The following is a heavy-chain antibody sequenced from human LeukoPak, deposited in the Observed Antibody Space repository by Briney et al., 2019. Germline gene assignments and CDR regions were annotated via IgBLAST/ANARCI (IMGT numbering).Heavy chain of an antibody. Sequence: GGSLRLSCAASGFTFNIYAMNWVRLAPGKGLEWVSYIGRSAITIYYADSVKGRFTISRDDAKNSLYLQVNSLRAEDTAVYYCARSGAYYYFDYWGQGTLVTVSS. D-gene: IGHD2-21*02. J-gene: IGHJ4*02. CDR2: IGRSAITI. CDR1: GFTFNIYA. V-gene: IGHV3-48*03. CDR3: ARSGAYYYFDY.